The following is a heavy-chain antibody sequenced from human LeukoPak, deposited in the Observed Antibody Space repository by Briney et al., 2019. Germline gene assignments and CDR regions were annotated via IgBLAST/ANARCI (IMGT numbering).Heavy chain of an antibody. CDR3: AIRGPAMPPQF. CDR2: TSGANT. V-gene: IGHV3-23*01. J-gene: IGHJ4*02. Sequence: GGSLRLSCAASGFTFRSYGITWVRQAPGKGLEWVSDTSGANTHYADSVQGRFSISRDYSKNTVYLQMDSLRADDTAVYKCAIRGPAMPPQFWGQGTLVTVSS. CDR1: GFTFRSYG. D-gene: IGHD2-2*01.